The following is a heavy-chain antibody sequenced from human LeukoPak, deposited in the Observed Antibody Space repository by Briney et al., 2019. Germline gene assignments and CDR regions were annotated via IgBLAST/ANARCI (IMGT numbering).Heavy chain of an antibody. Sequence: ASVKASCKASGYTFTSYDINWVRQATGQGLEWMGWMNPNRGNTGYAQKFQGRVTMTRNTSISTAYMELSSLRPEDTAVYYCARGFEDWFDPWGQGTLVTVSS. CDR1: GYTFTSYD. D-gene: IGHD2-15*01. CDR3: ARGFEDWFDP. J-gene: IGHJ5*02. V-gene: IGHV1-8*01. CDR2: MNPNRGNT.